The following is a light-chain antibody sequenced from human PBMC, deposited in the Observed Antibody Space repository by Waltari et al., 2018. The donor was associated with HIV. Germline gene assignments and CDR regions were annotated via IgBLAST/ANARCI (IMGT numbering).Light chain of an antibody. CDR2: DAS. Sequence: DIKLTQSPSSLSASIGDRVTITCQASQDITTYLNWYQQKPGKAPKLLIFDASNLQTGVPSRFSGDRSGRDFSLTIYSLQPEDFATYFCQQYDKLPFTFGPGTKVDV. CDR1: QDITTY. J-gene: IGKJ3*01. V-gene: IGKV1-33*01. CDR3: QQYDKLPFT.